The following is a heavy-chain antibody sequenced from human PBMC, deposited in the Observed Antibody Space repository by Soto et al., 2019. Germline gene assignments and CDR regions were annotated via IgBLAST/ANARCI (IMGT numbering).Heavy chain of an antibody. J-gene: IGHJ4*02. CDR3: AREGRVGGIEY. Sequence: GGSLRLSCAASGFTFSIHEMNWVHQAPGEELEWVSYISSIGVATYYADSVKGRFTISRDNAKNSLYLQMNSLRAEDTAVYYCAREGRVGGIEYCDQGTPVTVSS. D-gene: IGHD6-19*01. CDR1: GFTFSIHE. V-gene: IGHV3-48*03. CDR2: ISSIGVAT.